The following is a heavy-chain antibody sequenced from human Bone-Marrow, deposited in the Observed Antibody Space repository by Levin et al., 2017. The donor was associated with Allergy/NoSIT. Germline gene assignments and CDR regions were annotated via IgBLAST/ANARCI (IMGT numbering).Heavy chain of an antibody. CDR2: ISYDGSNK. CDR3: ARGGERGGYEKNDY. D-gene: IGHD5-12*01. CDR1: GFTFSSYA. Sequence: GESLKISCAASGFTFSSYAMHWVRQAPGKGLEWVAVISYDGSNKYYADSVKGRFTISRDNSKNTLYLQMNSLRAEDTAVYYCARGGERGGYEKNDYWGQGTLVTVSS. J-gene: IGHJ4*02. V-gene: IGHV3-30-3*01.